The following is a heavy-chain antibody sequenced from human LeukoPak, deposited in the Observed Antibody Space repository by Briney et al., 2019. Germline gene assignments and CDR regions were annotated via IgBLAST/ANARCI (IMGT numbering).Heavy chain of an antibody. V-gene: IGHV1-2*02. CDR3: ARAPRYYDSSGYYDP. J-gene: IGHJ5*02. Sequence: ASVKVSCKASGYIFTGYYMHWARQAPGQGLEWMGWINPNSGGTNYAQKFQGRVTMTRDTSISTAYMELSRLRSDDTAVYYCARAPRYYDSSGYYDPWGQGTLVTVSS. CDR2: INPNSGGT. D-gene: IGHD3-22*01. CDR1: GYIFTGYY.